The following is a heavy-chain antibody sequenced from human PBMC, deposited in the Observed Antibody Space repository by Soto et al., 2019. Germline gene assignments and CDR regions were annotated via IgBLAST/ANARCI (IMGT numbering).Heavy chain of an antibody. J-gene: IGHJ6*02. CDR1: GFTFSDYY. Sequence: GGSLRLSCAASGFTFSDYYMSWIRQAPGKGLEWVSYISSSGSTIYYADSVKGRFTISRDNAKNSLYLQMNSLRAEDTAVYYCARADSGYAHGYYYYGMDVWGQGTTVTVSS. D-gene: IGHD5-12*01. V-gene: IGHV3-11*04. CDR2: ISSSGSTI. CDR3: ARADSGYAHGYYYYGMDV.